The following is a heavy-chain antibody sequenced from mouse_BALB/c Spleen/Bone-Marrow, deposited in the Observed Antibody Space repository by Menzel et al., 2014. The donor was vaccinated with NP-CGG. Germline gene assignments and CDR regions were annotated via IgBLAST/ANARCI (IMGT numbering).Heavy chain of an antibody. CDR3: ARPYDFGAWFAY. CDR2: ISSGGSYT. Sequence: EVKLVESGGDLVKPGGSLELSCAASGFTFSSYGMSWVRQTPDKRLEWVATISSGGSYTYYPDSVKGRFTISRDNAKNTLYLQMSSLKSEDTAMYYCARPYDFGAWFAYWGQGTLVTVSA. V-gene: IGHV5-6*01. J-gene: IGHJ3*01. CDR1: GFTFSSYG. D-gene: IGHD2-4*01.